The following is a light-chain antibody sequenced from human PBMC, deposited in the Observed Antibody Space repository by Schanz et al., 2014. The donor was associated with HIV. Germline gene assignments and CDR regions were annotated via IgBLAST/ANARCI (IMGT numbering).Light chain of an antibody. CDR1: QSLGSNF. J-gene: IGKJ1*01. CDR2: GAS. Sequence: IVLTQSPGTLSLSPGERATLSCRASQSLGSNFLAWYQQKPGQAPRLLIFGASNRATGILDRFSGSGSGTDFTLTISGLEPQDFAVYYCHQYGSSPRTFGQGTKVEI. V-gene: IGKV3-20*01. CDR3: HQYGSSPRT.